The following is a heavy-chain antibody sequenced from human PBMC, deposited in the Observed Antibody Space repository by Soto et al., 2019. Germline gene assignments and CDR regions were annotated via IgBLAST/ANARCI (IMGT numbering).Heavy chain of an antibody. CDR1: GFTLSSYA. CDR2: ISYDGSNK. Sequence: QVQLVESGGGVVQPGRSLRLSCAASGFTLSSYAMHWVRQAPGKGLEWVAVISYDGSNKYYADSVKGRFTISRDNSKNTLYLQMNSLRAEDTAVYYCARDRYYDSSGYSNGMDVWGQGTTVTVSS. J-gene: IGHJ6*02. V-gene: IGHV3-30-3*01. CDR3: ARDRYYDSSGYSNGMDV. D-gene: IGHD3-22*01.